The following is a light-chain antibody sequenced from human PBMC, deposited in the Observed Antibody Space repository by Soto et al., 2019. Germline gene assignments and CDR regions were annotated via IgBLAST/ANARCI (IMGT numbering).Light chain of an antibody. J-gene: IGKJ2*01. CDR2: DAS. CDR3: QQRSNWPPYT. CDR1: QSVSSY. Sequence: EIVLTQSPATLSLSPGERATLSCRASQSVSSYLAWYQQKPGQAPRLFIYDASNRATGIPARFSGSGSGTNFTHTISSLEPEDFAVYFCQQRSNWPPYTFGQGTKLEIK. V-gene: IGKV3-11*01.